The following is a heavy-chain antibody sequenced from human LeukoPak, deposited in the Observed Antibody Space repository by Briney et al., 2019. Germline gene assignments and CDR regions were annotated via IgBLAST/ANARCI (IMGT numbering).Heavy chain of an antibody. J-gene: IGHJ4*02. CDR3: AREYWSGSTRHFDD. CDR1: GGSIGSGGYY. Sequence: PSETLSLTCTVSGGSIGSGGYYWSWIRQHPGKGLEWIGFISNSGSTYYNPSLQSRFTISVDTSKNQFSLNLSSVTAADTAVYYCAREYWSGSTRHFDDWGQGTLVAVSS. D-gene: IGHD3-3*01. CDR2: ISNSGST. V-gene: IGHV4-31*03.